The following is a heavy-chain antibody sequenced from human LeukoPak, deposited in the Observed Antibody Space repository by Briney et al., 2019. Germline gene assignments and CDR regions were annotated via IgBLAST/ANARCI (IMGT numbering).Heavy chain of an antibody. CDR3: ARADYGDYFYFDY. CDR1: GFTFEDYG. CDR2: INWNGGST. J-gene: IGHJ4*01. D-gene: IGHD4-17*01. Sequence: GGSLRLSSAASGFTFEDYGMSWVRQAPGKGVEWVSGINWNGGSTGYAGSVKGRFTISRDNAKNSLYLQMNSLRAEDTDLYYSARADYGDYFYFDYWGQGTLVTGSS. V-gene: IGHV3-20*03.